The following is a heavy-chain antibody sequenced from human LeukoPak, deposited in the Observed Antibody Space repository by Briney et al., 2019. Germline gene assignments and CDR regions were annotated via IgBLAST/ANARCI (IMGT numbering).Heavy chain of an antibody. Sequence: PSETLSLTCAVSGYSISSGDYWGLIRQPPGKGLEWIVSIFHSGSTYYKPSLKSRVNMSVDTSKNQISLKLSSVTAADTAVYYCARASGSYGSGSYYYYGMDVWGKGTTVTVSS. CDR2: IFHSGST. CDR3: ARASGSYGSGSYYYYGMDV. D-gene: IGHD3-10*01. CDR1: GYSISSGDY. J-gene: IGHJ6*04. V-gene: IGHV4-38-2*01.